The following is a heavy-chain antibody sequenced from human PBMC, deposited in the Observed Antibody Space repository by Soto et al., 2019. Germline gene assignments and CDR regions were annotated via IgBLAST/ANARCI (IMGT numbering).Heavy chain of an antibody. J-gene: IGHJ4*02. D-gene: IGHD1-1*01. Sequence: QVQLVQSGAEVKKPGASVKVSCKASGYTFTSYYMHWVRQAPGQGLEWMGIINPSGGSTSYAQKFQGRVTMTRDTATSTVYMELSSLRSEDTAVYYCARRASKLEPADYWGQGTLVTVSS. CDR2: INPSGGST. V-gene: IGHV1-46*03. CDR1: GYTFTSYY. CDR3: ARRASKLEPADY.